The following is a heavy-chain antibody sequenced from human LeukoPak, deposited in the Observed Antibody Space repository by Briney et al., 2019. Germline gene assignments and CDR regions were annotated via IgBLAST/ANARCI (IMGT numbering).Heavy chain of an antibody. CDR2: IYYSGST. D-gene: IGHD3-10*01. CDR1: GGSISSYY. V-gene: IGHV4-59*01. Sequence: SETLSLTCTVSGGSISSYYWSWIRQPPGKGLEWIGYIYYSGSTNYNPSLKSRVTISVDTSKNQFSLKLSSVTAADTAVYYCARDQRSGSGSYYPYNWFDPWGQGTLVTVSS. J-gene: IGHJ5*02. CDR3: ARDQRSGSGSYYPYNWFDP.